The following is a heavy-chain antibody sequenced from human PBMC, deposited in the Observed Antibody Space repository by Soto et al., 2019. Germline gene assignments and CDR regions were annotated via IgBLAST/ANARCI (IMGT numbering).Heavy chain of an antibody. D-gene: IGHD5-18*01. CDR2: INHSGST. CDR3: ARGKIPLWLMDYDYGMDV. Sequence: PSETLSLTCAFYGGSFSCYYWSWIRQPPGKGLEWIGEINHSGSTNYNPSLKSRVTISVDTSKNQFSLKLSSVTAADTAVYYCARGKIPLWLMDYDYGMDVWGQGNTVTFSS. J-gene: IGHJ6*02. V-gene: IGHV4-34*01. CDR1: GGSFSCYY.